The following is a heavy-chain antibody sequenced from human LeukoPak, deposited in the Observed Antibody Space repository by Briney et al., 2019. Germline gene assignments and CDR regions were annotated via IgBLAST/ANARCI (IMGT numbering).Heavy chain of an antibody. CDR3: ARDGDGYNSYFDY. CDR1: GFTFSSYW. D-gene: IGHD5-24*01. J-gene: IGHJ4*02. V-gene: IGHV3-48*04. Sequence: GGSLRLSCAVSGFTFSSYWMSWVRQAPGKGLEWVSYISSSGSTIYYADSVKGRFTISRDNAKNSLYLQMNSLRAEDTAVYYCARDGDGYNSYFDYWGQGTLVTVSS. CDR2: ISSSGSTI.